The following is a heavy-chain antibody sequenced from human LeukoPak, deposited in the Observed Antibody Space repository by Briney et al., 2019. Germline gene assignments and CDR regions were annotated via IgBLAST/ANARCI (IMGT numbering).Heavy chain of an antibody. Sequence: GGSLRLSCAASGFTSSTYAMHWVRQAPGKGLEWVALISYDGSNKNYADSVKGRFTISRDNSKSTLFLQMNSLRAEDTAVYYCARVKINNGWKSSDYWGQGTLVTVSS. CDR2: ISYDGSNK. J-gene: IGHJ4*02. D-gene: IGHD6-19*01. CDR3: ARVKINNGWKSSDY. V-gene: IGHV3-30*04. CDR1: GFTSSTYA.